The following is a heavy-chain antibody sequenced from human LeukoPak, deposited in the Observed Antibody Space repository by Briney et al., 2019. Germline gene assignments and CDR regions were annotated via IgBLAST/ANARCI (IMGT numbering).Heavy chain of an antibody. D-gene: IGHD2-2*01. Sequence: SETLSLTCAVYGGSFSGYYWSWIRQPPGKGLEWIGEINHSGSTNYNPSLKSRVTISVDTSKNQFSLKLSSVTAADTAVYYRASREYQRAFDIWGQGTMVTVSS. J-gene: IGHJ3*02. CDR1: GGSFSGYY. V-gene: IGHV4-34*01. CDR2: INHSGST. CDR3: ASREYQRAFDI.